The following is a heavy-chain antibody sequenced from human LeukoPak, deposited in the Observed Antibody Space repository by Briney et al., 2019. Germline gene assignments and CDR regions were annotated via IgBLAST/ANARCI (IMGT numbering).Heavy chain of an antibody. CDR3: ARVGDTGDAVIIPAAMGFDN. J-gene: IGHJ4*02. Sequence: GGSLRLSCAASGFIFGDYNMNWVRQVPGKGLEWISYMSSTSTTIFYADSVKGRFTISRDNAKNSLYLQMNSLRAEDTAVYFCARVGDTGDAVIIPAAMGFDNWGQGTVVTVSS. CDR1: GFIFGDYN. D-gene: IGHD2-2*01. CDR2: MSSTSTTI. V-gene: IGHV3-48*01.